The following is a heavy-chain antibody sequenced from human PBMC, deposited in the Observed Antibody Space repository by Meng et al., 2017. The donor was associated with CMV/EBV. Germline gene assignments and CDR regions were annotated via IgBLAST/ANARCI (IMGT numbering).Heavy chain of an antibody. V-gene: IGHV3-48*03. Sequence: GGSLRLSCAASGFTFSSYEMNWVRQAPGRGLEWVSYISSSGSTIYYADSVKGRFTISRDNAKNSLYLQMNSLRAEDTAVYYCARDSAEVTIAVAGRVSFDYWGQGTLVTVSS. D-gene: IGHD6-19*01. J-gene: IGHJ4*02. CDR1: GFTFSSYE. CDR2: ISSSGSTI. CDR3: ARDSAEVTIAVAGRVSFDY.